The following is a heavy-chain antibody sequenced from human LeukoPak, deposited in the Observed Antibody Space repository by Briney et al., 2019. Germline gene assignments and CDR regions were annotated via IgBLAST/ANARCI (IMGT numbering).Heavy chain of an antibody. CDR2: IYSSGMT. CDR1: GFTVSSNY. V-gene: IGHV3-53*01. CDR3: ARDLYGVSHDY. Sequence: GGSLRLSCAVSGFTVSSNYMSWVRQAPGKGLEWVSVIYSSGMTYYAHSVKGRFTISRDNSKNTLYFHMNSLRAEDTAVYYCARDLYGVSHDYWGQGTLVTVSS. D-gene: IGHD4-17*01. J-gene: IGHJ4*02.